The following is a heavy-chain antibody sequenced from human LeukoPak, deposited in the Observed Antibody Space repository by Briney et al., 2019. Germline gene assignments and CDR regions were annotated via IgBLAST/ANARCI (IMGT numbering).Heavy chain of an antibody. V-gene: IGHV4-31*03. Sequence: SQTLSLTCTVSGGSISSGGYYWSWIRQHPGKGLEWIGYIYYSGSTYYNPSLKSRVTISVDTSKNQFSLKLSSVTAADTAVYYCARSDPYDYYDSSGPAFDIWGQGTMVTVSS. CDR1: GGSISSGGYY. CDR3: ARSDPYDYYDSSGPAFDI. J-gene: IGHJ3*02. D-gene: IGHD3-22*01. CDR2: IYYSGST.